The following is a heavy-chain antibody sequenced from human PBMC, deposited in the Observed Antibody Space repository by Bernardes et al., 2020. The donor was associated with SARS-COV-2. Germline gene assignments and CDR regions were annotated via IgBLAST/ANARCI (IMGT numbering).Heavy chain of an antibody. CDR3: AGGWLRKGLDV. D-gene: IGHD5-12*01. V-gene: IGHV6-1*01. J-gene: IGHJ6*02. Sequence: SQTLSLTCGISGDSVSSGHTGWNWIRQSPSRGLEWLGRTYYNSKWYNDYAPSVKSRIIVNPDTSKNEFSLQLSSVTPEDTAVYYCAGGWLRKGLDVWGQGTTVIVSS. CDR1: GDSVSSGHTG. CDR2: TYYNSKWYN.